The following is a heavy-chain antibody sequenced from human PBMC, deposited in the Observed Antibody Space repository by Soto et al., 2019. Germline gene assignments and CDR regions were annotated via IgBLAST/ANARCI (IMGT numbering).Heavy chain of an antibody. CDR1: GFTVSSNY. D-gene: IGHD3-10*01. V-gene: IGHV3-53*01. J-gene: IGHJ4*02. CDR3: ARVVWGYYGSGHYFDY. Sequence: EVQLVESGGGLIQPGGSLRLSCAASGFTVSSNYMSWVRQAPGKGLEWVSVIYSGGSTYYADSVKGRFTISRDNSKNTLYLQMNSLRAEDTAVYYCARVVWGYYGSGHYFDYWGQGTLVTVSS. CDR2: IYSGGST.